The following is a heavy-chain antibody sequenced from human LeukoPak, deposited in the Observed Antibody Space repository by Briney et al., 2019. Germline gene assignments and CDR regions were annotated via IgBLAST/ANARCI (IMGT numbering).Heavy chain of an antibody. J-gene: IGHJ5*02. Sequence: PGGSLRLSCAASGFTFSNYEMNWVRQTPGKGLEWVSYISSSGNTRYYVDSVKGRFTISRDNAKNSLYLQMNSLRAEDTAVYYCARDFRDWFDPWGQGTLVTVSS. CDR3: ARDFRDWFDP. V-gene: IGHV3-48*03. CDR1: GFTFSNYE. CDR2: ISSSGNTR.